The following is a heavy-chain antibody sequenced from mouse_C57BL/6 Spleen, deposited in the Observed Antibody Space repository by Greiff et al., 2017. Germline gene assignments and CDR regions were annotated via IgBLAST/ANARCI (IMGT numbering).Heavy chain of an antibody. CDR3: ARDSSGYLSSYDY. Sequence: VQLKQSGPVLVKPGASVKMSCKASGYTFTDYYMNWVKQSHGKSLEWIGVINPYNGGTSYNQKFKGKATLTVDKSSSTAYMELNSLTSEDSAVYYCARDSSGYLSSYDYWGQGTSVTVSS. D-gene: IGHD3-2*02. V-gene: IGHV1-19*01. CDR2: INPYNGGT. CDR1: GYTFTDYY. J-gene: IGHJ4*01.